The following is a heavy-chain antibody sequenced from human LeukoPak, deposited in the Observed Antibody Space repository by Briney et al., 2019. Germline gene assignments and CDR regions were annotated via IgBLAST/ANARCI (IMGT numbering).Heavy chain of an antibody. V-gene: IGHV3-21*01. Sequence: PGGSLRLSCAASGFTFSSYSMNWVRQAPGKGLEWVSSIRSSSSYIYCADSVKGRFTISRDNAKNSLYLQMNSLRAEDTAVYYCARDYGGYDGLDYWGQGTLVTVSS. CDR2: IRSSSSYI. CDR3: ARDYGGYDGLDY. J-gene: IGHJ4*02. D-gene: IGHD5-12*01. CDR1: GFTFSSYS.